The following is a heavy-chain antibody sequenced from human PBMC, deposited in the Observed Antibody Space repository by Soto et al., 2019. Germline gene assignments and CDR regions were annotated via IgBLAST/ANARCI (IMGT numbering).Heavy chain of an antibody. D-gene: IGHD3-22*01. CDR2: IYYSGST. V-gene: IGHV4-59*01. Sequence: SETLSLTCTVSGGSISSYYWSWIRQPPGKGLEWIGYIYYSGSTNYNPSLKSRVTISVDTSKNQFSLKLSSVTAADTAVYYCAGGFGPHYYDSSGYYYGYDFDIWRHGTMITVS. CDR3: AGGFGPHYYDSSGYYYGYDFDI. J-gene: IGHJ3*02. CDR1: GGSISSYY.